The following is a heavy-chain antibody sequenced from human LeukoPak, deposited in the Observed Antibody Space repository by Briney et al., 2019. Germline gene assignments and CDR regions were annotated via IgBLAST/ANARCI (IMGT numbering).Heavy chain of an antibody. J-gene: IGHJ4*02. Sequence: SQTLSLTCSVSGGSFRCGSYYWSWIPQPAGMGLEWIGHMYTSGSTNYNPSLKSRVTISADTSKNQFSLRLTSVTAADTAVYYCVRVGLDYGDYLGQGTLVTVSS. V-gene: IGHV4-61*09. CDR1: GGSFRCGSYY. CDR2: MYTSGST. CDR3: VRVGLDYGDY. D-gene: IGHD1-26*01.